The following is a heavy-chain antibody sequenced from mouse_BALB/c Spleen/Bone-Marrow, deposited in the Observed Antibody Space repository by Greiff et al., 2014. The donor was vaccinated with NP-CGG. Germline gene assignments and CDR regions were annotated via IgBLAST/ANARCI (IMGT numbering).Heavy chain of an antibody. D-gene: IGHD2-3*01. CDR3: ARSSDGYPTDAMDY. Sequence: VKLMESGAELARPGASVKLSCKASGYTFTDYYINWVKQRTGKGLEWIGEIYHGSGNTYYNEKFKGKVTLTADKSPSTAYMQLSSMTSEDAAIYFCARSSDGYPTDAMDYWGQGTSVTVSS. CDR2: IYHGSGNT. V-gene: IGHV1-77*01. J-gene: IGHJ4*01. CDR1: GYTFTDYY.